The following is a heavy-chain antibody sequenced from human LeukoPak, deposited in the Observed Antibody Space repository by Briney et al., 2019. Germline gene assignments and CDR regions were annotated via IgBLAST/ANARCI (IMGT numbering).Heavy chain of an antibody. CDR3: AREGGFYRPLDY. V-gene: IGHV4-4*02. CDR2: VHLDGRT. D-gene: IGHD3-3*01. CDR1: GGSVTSTNW. Sequence: SETLSLTCDVSGGSVTSTNWWTWVPQPPGKGVEWIGEVHLDGRTNYNPSLKRRLIMSVDLPENHISLKLTSVTAADTAVYYCAREGGFYRPLDYSGQGTLVTVSS. J-gene: IGHJ4*02.